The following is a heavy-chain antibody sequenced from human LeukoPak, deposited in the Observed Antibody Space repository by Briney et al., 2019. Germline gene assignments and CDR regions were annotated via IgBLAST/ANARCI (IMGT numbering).Heavy chain of an antibody. CDR3: ARVEESASFDP. D-gene: IGHD3-3*01. Sequence: GGSLRLSCAASGFFFSDFYINWIRQAPGKGLEWVAYISSDGETVSYADSMKGRFTISRDNAKNSVYLQLNSLTAGDTALYYCARVEESASFDPWGQGTLVTVSS. J-gene: IGHJ5*02. CDR2: ISSDGETV. CDR1: GFFFSDFY. V-gene: IGHV3-11*04.